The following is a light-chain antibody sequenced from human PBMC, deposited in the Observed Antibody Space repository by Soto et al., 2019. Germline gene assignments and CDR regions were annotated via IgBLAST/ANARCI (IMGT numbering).Light chain of an antibody. V-gene: IGKV1-9*01. CDR3: QQLNDYPIT. Sequence: DIQMTQSPSSLSASVGDRFTITCRASQGIASYLAWYQQGPGKAPKLLIYGASTLQSGVPSRFSGSGSGTDFTLTITSLQPEDFATYYCQQLNDYPITFGQGTRLEIK. CDR1: QGIASY. J-gene: IGKJ5*01. CDR2: GAS.